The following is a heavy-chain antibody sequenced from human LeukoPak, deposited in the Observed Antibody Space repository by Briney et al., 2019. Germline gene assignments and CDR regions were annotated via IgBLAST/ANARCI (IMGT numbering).Heavy chain of an antibody. V-gene: IGHV3-7*01. D-gene: IGHD3-16*01. Sequence: GGSLRLSCAASGLTFSSHWMHWVRQAPGKGLEWVANIKHDGSEKNCLDSVKGRFTISRDNAQNSLYLQMNGLRVEDSAVYYCTRRLDDWGQGTLVTVSS. CDR1: GLTFSSHW. J-gene: IGHJ4*02. CDR2: IKHDGSEK. CDR3: TRRLDD.